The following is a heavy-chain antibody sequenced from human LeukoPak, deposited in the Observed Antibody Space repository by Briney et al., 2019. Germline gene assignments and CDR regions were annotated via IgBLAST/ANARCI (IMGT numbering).Heavy chain of an antibody. J-gene: IGHJ4*02. CDR1: GFTFSSYA. Sequence: GGSLRLSCAASGFTFSSYAMHWVRQAPGKGLEWVAVISYDGSNKYYADPVKGRFTISRDNSKNTLYLQMNSLRAEDTAVYYCARALVDTAMTLDYWGQGTLVTVSS. CDR3: ARALVDTAMTLDY. V-gene: IGHV3-30-3*01. CDR2: ISYDGSNK. D-gene: IGHD5-18*01.